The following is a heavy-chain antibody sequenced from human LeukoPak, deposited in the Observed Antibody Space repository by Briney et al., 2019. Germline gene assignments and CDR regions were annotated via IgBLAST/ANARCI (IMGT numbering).Heavy chain of an antibody. J-gene: IGHJ4*02. Sequence: SETLSLTCAVYGGSFSGYYWSWIRQPPRKGLEWMGEINHSGSTNYNPSLKSRVTISVDTSKNQFSLKLSSVTAADTAVYYCARAKDLFLWSYYFDYWGQGTLVTVSS. CDR3: ARAKDLFLWSYYFDY. CDR2: INHSGST. CDR1: GGSFSGYY. D-gene: IGHD2/OR15-2a*01. V-gene: IGHV4-34*01.